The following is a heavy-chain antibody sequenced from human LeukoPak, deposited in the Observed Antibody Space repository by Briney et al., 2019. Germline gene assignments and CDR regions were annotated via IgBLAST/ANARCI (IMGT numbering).Heavy chain of an antibody. V-gene: IGHV4-34*01. D-gene: IGHD5-18*01. Sequence: PSETLSLTCAVYGGSFSGYYWIWIRQPPGKGLEWIGEINRSGSTTYNPSLKSRVTISLDTSKNQFSLTLSSVTAADTAVYYCASSLVRADMVTGIDYWGQGTLVTVSS. J-gene: IGHJ4*02. CDR2: INRSGST. CDR1: GGSFSGYY. CDR3: ASSLVRADMVTGIDY.